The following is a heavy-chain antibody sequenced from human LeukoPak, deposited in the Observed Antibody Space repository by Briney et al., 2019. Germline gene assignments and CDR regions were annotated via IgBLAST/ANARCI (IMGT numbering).Heavy chain of an antibody. CDR1: GFTFSSYW. J-gene: IGHJ6*03. CDR2: IKQDGSEK. D-gene: IGHD6-13*01. Sequence: GGSLRLSCAASGFTFSSYWMSWVRQAPGKGLEWVANIKQDGSEKYYVDSVKGRFTISRDNAKNSLYLQMNSLRAEDTAVYYCARDRYSTDYYYYMDVWGQGTMVTVSS. V-gene: IGHV3-7*01. CDR3: ARDRYSTDYYYYMDV.